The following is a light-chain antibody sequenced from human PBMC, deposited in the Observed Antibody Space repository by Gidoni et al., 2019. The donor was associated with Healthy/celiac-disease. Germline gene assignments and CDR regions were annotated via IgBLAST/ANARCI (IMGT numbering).Light chain of an antibody. CDR2: GAS. J-gene: IGKJ3*01. CDR1: QSVSSSY. V-gene: IGKV3-20*01. Sequence: EIVLPQSPGTLSLSPGERATLSCRASQSVSSSYLAWYQQKPGQATRLLIYGASSRATGIPDRFSGSGSGTDLTLTISRLEPEDFAVYYCQQYGSSFTFGPGTKVDIK. CDR3: QQYGSSFT.